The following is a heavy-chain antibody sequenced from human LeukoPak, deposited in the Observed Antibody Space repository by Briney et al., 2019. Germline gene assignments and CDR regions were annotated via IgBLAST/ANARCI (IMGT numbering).Heavy chain of an antibody. CDR2: ISYDGSNK. J-gene: IGHJ6*02. D-gene: IGHD2-15*01. CDR3: ARSISGYCSGGSCYGAYYYYGMDV. CDR1: GFTYSINA. Sequence: GGSLRLSCAASGFTYSINAMSWARQAPGKGLEWVAVISYDGSNKYYADSVKGRFTISRDNSKNTLYLQMNSLRAEDTAVYYCARSISGYCSGGSCYGAYYYYGMDVWGQGTTVTVSS. V-gene: IGHV3-30-3*02.